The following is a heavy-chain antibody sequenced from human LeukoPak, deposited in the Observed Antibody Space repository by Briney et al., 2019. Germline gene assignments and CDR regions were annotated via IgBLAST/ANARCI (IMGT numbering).Heavy chain of an antibody. D-gene: IGHD6-13*01. J-gene: IGHJ6*02. Sequence: GGSLRLSSAASGFTFTTYPMTWVRRAPGRGLEWVSAIGTSGNSKYYAVSVRGRFTVSRDNFKNSLYLQMDRVRAEDTAVYYCAAGLYYYGMDMWGQGTTVTVSS. CDR2: IGTSGNSK. V-gene: IGHV3-23*01. CDR1: GFTFTTYP. CDR3: AAGLYYYGMDM.